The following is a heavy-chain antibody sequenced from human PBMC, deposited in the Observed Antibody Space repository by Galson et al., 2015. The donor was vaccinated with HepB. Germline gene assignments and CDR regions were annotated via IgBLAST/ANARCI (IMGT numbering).Heavy chain of an antibody. V-gene: IGHV5-51*01. J-gene: IGHJ4*02. CDR1: GYSFTTYW. Sequence: QSGAEVKKPGESLKISCQGSGYSFTTYWIGWVRQMPGKGLEWMGIIYPGDSDTRYSPSFQGQVIISVDKSIRTAYVQWSSLQASDSAKYYCARVDYSRSPNPFWYLDYWGEGTLVTVSS. D-gene: IGHD6-6*01. CDR2: IYPGDSDT. CDR3: ARVDYSRSPNPFWYLDY.